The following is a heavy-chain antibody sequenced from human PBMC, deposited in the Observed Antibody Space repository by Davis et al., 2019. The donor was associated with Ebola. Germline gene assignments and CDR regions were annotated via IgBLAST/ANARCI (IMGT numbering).Heavy chain of an antibody. J-gene: IGHJ2*01. Sequence: PGGSLRLSCAASGFTFDDYAMHWVRQAPGKGLEWVSGISWNSGSIGYADSVKGRFTISRDNAKNSLYLQMNSLRAEDTAVYYCARVGVVVVAGSYWYFDLWGRGTLVTVSS. D-gene: IGHD2-15*01. CDR2: ISWNSGSI. CDR1: GFTFDDYA. V-gene: IGHV3-9*01. CDR3: ARVGVVVVAGSYWYFDL.